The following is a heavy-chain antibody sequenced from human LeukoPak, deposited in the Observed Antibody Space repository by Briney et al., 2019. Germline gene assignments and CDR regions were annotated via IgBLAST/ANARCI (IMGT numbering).Heavy chain of an antibody. J-gene: IGHJ4*02. CDR1: GGSISSYY. Sequence: SSETLSLTCTVSGGSISSYYWSWIRQPAGKGLEWIGRIYTSGGTNYNPSLKSRVTMSVDTSKNQFSLKLSSVTAADTAVYYCARTQRESSYYYGSGSYGDWGQGTLVTVSS. CDR3: ARTQRESSYYYGSGSYGD. V-gene: IGHV4-4*07. CDR2: IYTSGGT. D-gene: IGHD3-10*01.